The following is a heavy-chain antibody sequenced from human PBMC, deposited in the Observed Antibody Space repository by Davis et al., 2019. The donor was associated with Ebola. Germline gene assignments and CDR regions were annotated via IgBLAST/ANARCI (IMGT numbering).Heavy chain of an antibody. CDR1: GCSFSGYY. D-gene: IGHD3-3*01. J-gene: IGHJ3*02. CDR3: ARAPLIFGVVTNIGAFDI. Sequence: PSETLSLTCAVYGCSFSGYYWSWIRQPPSKGLEWIGEINHSGSTNYNPSLKSRVTISVDKSKKQFSLKLSSVTAADTAVYYCARAPLIFGVVTNIGAFDIWGQGTMVTVSS. CDR2: INHSGST. V-gene: IGHV4-34*01.